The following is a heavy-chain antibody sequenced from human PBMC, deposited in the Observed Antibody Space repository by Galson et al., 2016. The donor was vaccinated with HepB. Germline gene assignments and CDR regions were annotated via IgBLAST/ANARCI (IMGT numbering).Heavy chain of an antibody. Sequence: SLRLSCAASGFTFSSYGMHWVRQAPGKGLEWVAVIWYDGSKGYYADSVKGRFNISRDNSRNMLFLQMDSLRADDSATYFCTKGDCSGAICYSDYWGQGTLVTVSS. CDR2: IWYDGSKG. D-gene: IGHD2-15*01. V-gene: IGHV3-33*03. CDR1: GFTFSSYG. J-gene: IGHJ4*01. CDR3: TKGDCSGAICYSDY.